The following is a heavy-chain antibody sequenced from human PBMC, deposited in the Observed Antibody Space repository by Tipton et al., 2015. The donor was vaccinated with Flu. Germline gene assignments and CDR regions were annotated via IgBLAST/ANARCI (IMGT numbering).Heavy chain of an antibody. V-gene: IGHV1-18*04. CDR2: ISAYNGNT. CDR3: ARELSGVTIFGELDY. D-gene: IGHD3-3*01. J-gene: IGHJ4*02. CDR1: GYTFTSYG. Sequence: QSGAEVKKPGASVKVSCKASGYTFTSYGIGWVRQAPGQGLEWMGWISAYNGNTNYAQKLQGRVTMTTDTSASTAYMELRSLRSDDTAVYYCARELSGVTIFGELDYWGQGTLVTVSS.